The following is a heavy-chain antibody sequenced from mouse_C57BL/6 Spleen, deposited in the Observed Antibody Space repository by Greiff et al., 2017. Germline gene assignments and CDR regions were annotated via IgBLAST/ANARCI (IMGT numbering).Heavy chain of an antibody. CDR1: GYTFTDYA. Sequence: VKLMESGPELVRPGVSVKISCKGSGYTFTDYAMHWVKQSHAKSLEWIGVISTYYGDASYNQKFKDKSTMTVDKSSSTAYMDLARLTSEDSAAYYCARSPLLGSMDYWGQGTSVTVSS. J-gene: IGHJ4*01. D-gene: IGHD1-2*01. CDR2: ISTYYGDA. V-gene: IGHV1-67*01. CDR3: ARSPLLGSMDY.